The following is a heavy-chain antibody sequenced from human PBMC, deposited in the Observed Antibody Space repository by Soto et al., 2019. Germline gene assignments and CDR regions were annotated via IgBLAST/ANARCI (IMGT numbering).Heavy chain of an antibody. D-gene: IGHD6-13*01. CDR3: ARLYSSSWLNYFNY. J-gene: IGHJ4*02. Sequence: SETLSLTCAVSGGSISSSNWWSWVRQPPGKGLEWIGEIYHSGSTNYNPSLKSRVTISVDKSKNQFSLKLSSVTAADTAVYYCARLYSSSWLNYFNYWGQGTLITVSS. CDR2: IYHSGST. CDR1: GGSISSSNW. V-gene: IGHV4-4*02.